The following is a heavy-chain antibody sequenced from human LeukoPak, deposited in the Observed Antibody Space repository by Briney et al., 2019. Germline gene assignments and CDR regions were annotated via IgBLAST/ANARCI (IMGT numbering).Heavy chain of an antibody. CDR1: GYTFTAYY. J-gene: IGHJ4*02. V-gene: IGHV1-2*06. D-gene: IGHD6-13*01. CDR3: AREKQLAD. CDR2: INPNSGST. Sequence: GASVKVSCKASGYTFTAYYIHWVRQAPGQGLEWMGRINPNSGSTNYAQKFQGRVTVTRDTSISTAYMELSSLRSDDTALYYCAREKQLADWGQGTLVTVSS.